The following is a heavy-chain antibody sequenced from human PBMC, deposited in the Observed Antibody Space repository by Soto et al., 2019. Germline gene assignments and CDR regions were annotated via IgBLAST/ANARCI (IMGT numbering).Heavy chain of an antibody. V-gene: IGHV3-33*01. CDR3: ARAPLAARPIHFDY. Sequence: PGGSLRLSCAASGFTFSSYGMHWVRQAPGKGLEWVAVIWYDGSNKYYADSVKGRFTISRDNSKNTLYLQMNSLRAEDTAVYYCARAPLAARPIHFDYWGQGTLVTVSS. CDR1: GFTFSSYG. D-gene: IGHD6-6*01. J-gene: IGHJ4*02. CDR2: IWYDGSNK.